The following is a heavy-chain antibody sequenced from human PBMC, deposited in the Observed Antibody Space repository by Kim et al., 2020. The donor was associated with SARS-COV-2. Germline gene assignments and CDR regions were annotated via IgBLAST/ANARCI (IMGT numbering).Heavy chain of an antibody. CDR1: GYTFTGYY. V-gene: IGHV1-2*06. D-gene: IGHD3-3*01. Sequence: ASVKVSCKASGYTFTGYYMHWVRQAPGQGLEWMGRINPNSGGTNYAQKFQGRVTMTRDTSISTAYMELSRLRSDDTAVYYCARDKWSKGGYYYAMDVWGQGTTVTVSS. CDR3: ARDKWSKGGYYYAMDV. CDR2: INPNSGGT. J-gene: IGHJ6*02.